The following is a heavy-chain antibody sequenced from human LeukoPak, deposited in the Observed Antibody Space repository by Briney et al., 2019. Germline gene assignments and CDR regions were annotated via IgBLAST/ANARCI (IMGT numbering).Heavy chain of an antibody. J-gene: IGHJ1*01. D-gene: IGHD3-22*01. CDR2: ISYHGSNQ. V-gene: IGHV3-30-3*01. CDR3: ARDTYRSYSEYFQH. CDR1: GFTFSSYA. Sequence: GGSLRLSCAASGFTFSSYAMHWVRQAPGKGLEWVAVISYHGSNQYYADSVKGRFTISRDNAKNSLYLQMNSLRDEDTAVYYCARDTYRSYSEYFQHWGQGTLVTVSS.